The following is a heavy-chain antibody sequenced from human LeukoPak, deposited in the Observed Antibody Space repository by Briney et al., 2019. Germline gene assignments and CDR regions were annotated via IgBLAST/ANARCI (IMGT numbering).Heavy chain of an antibody. CDR1: GFTFSTYA. CDR2: FSGSGGRT. CDR3: AKVTSSYSYFDY. Sequence: PGGSLRLSCAASGFTFSTYAMSWVRQAPGKGLEWVSTFSGSGGRTLYADPVKGRFVISRDNSKNTLYLQMNSPRAEDTAVYYCAKVTSSYSYFDYWGQGAPVTVSS. D-gene: IGHD2-2*01. V-gene: IGHV3-23*01. J-gene: IGHJ4*02.